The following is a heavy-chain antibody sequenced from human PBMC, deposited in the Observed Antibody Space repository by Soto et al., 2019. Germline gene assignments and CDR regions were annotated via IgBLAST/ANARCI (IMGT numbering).Heavy chain of an antibody. Sequence: ASVKDSCKASGYTFTSYAMHWVRQAPGQGLEWMGWISAYNGNTNYAQKLQGRVTMTTDTSTSTAYMELRSLRSDDTAVYYCARDQNLVVVVAANDFDYWGQGTLVTVSS. J-gene: IGHJ4*02. CDR3: ARDQNLVVVVAANDFDY. CDR1: GYTFTSYA. D-gene: IGHD2-15*01. V-gene: IGHV1-18*01. CDR2: ISAYNGNT.